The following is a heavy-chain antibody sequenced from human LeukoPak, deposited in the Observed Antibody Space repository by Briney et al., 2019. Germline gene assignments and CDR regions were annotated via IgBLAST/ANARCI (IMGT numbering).Heavy chain of an antibody. J-gene: IGHJ3*02. D-gene: IGHD2-2*01. CDR1: GYTFTSYG. V-gene: IGHV1-18*01. Sequence: ASVKVSCKASGYTFTSYGISWVRQAPGQGLEWMGWISAYNGNTNYAQKLQGRVTMTTDTSTSTAYMELRSLRSDDTAVYYCAWLGYCSSTSCSGAFDIWGQGTMVTSLQ. CDR2: ISAYNGNT. CDR3: AWLGYCSSTSCSGAFDI.